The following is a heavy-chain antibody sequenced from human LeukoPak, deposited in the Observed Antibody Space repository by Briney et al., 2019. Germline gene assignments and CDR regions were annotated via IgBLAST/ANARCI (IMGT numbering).Heavy chain of an antibody. Sequence: GGSLRLSCAASGLTFSSYAMSWVRQAPGKGLEWVSAISGSGGSTYYADSVKGRFTISRDNSKNTLYLQMNSLRAEDTAVYYCAKNRLNIVVVPAAITLDYWGQGTLVTVSS. D-gene: IGHD2-2*01. J-gene: IGHJ4*02. V-gene: IGHV3-23*01. CDR2: ISGSGGST. CDR3: AKNRLNIVVVPAAITLDY. CDR1: GLTFSSYA.